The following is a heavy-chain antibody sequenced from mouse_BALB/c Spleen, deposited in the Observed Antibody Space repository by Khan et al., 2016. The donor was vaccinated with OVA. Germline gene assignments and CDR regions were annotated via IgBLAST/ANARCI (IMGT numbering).Heavy chain of an antibody. J-gene: IGHJ3*01. Sequence: VELVESGAELAKPGASVKMSCKASGYTFTSYWMHWVKQRPGQGLEWIGYINPATDYTEYNQKFKNKATLTADKSSSTAYMQLSSLTFEDSAVYNCVNHDRSSAWFTYWGQGTPVTVSA. CDR3: VNHDRSSAWFTY. CDR1: GYTFTSYW. D-gene: IGHD2-14*01. CDR2: INPATDYT. V-gene: IGHV1-7*01.